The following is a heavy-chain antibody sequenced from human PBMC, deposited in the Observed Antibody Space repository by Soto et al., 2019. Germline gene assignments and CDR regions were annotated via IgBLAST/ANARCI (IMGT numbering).Heavy chain of an antibody. V-gene: IGHV1-18*01. Sequence: QVQLVQSGVEVEKPGASVKVSCKASGYFFINYGISWVRQAPGHGLEWMGNISPNNGNTIYLQRLQGRVTLTTDTSTSTAYMELRSLRPDVTAVYYCARERGGYSFGENLFDYWGQGTLVTVSS. CDR3: ARERGGYSFGENLFDY. D-gene: IGHD6-13*01. J-gene: IGHJ4*02. CDR1: GYFFINYG. CDR2: ISPNNGNT.